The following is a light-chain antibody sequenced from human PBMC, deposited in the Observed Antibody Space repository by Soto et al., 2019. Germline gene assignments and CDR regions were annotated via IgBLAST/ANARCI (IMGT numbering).Light chain of an antibody. CDR1: QDVNSR. Sequence: DIQMTQSPSSVSASVGDSVTITCRASQDVNSRLAWYQQRPGKAPNLLIYDVSTLHSGVPSRFGGGGSGTDFALFINDLQAEDFATYYCQQLNSFPIPFGPGTKVDIK. J-gene: IGKJ3*01. CDR2: DVS. V-gene: IGKV1-12*01. CDR3: QQLNSFPIP.